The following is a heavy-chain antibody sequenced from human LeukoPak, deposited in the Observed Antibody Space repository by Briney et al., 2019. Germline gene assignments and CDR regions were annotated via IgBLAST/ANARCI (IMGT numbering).Heavy chain of an antibody. D-gene: IGHD2-2*01. CDR1: GGSISSSSYY. V-gene: IGHV4-39*07. CDR2: IYYSGST. Sequence: SETLSLTCTVSGGSISSSSYYWGWIRQPPGKGLEWIGSIYYSGSTNYNPSLKSRVTISVDTSKNQFSLKLSSVTAADTAVYYCARTLPGDDAFDIWGQGTMVTVSS. CDR3: ARTLPGDDAFDI. J-gene: IGHJ3*02.